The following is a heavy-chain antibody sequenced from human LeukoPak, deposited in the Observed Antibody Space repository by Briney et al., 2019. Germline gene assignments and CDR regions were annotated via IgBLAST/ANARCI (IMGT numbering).Heavy chain of an antibody. CDR3: ARVVNSGTLPPIDY. V-gene: IGHV4-38-2*02. Sequence: SETLSLTCTVSGYSISSAYYGGWIRQSPGKGLEWIGSFHYSGSTSYNPSLKSRVTISVDTSKNQFSLKLSSVTAADTAVYYCARVVNSGTLPPIDYWGQGTLVTVSS. CDR2: FHYSGST. CDR1: GYSISSAYY. J-gene: IGHJ4*02. D-gene: IGHD2-21*01.